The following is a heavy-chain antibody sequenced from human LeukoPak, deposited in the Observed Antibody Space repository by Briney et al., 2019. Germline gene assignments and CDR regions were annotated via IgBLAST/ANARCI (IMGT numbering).Heavy chain of an antibody. CDR2: ITYSGST. Sequence: SETLSLTCTVSGGSISSRGYYWGWIRQPPGKGLEWIGTITYSGSTYFSPSVKSRVTMSMDTSKNQFSLKLSSVTAADTAVYYCARRGDSYAVFDYWAREPWSPSPQ. J-gene: IGHJ4*02. CDR1: GGSISSRGYY. V-gene: IGHV4-39*01. CDR3: ARRGDSYAVFDY. D-gene: IGHD5-18*01.